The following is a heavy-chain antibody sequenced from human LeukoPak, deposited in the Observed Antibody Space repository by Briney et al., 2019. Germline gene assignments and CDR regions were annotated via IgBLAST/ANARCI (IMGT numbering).Heavy chain of an antibody. CDR1: GGSISSYY. CDR2: IYYSGST. Sequence: PSETLSLTCTVSGGSISSYYWSWIRQPPGKGLEWIGYIYYSGSTNYNPSLKSRVTISVDTSKNQFSLKLSSVTAADTAVYYCAREVATIEGGFDYWGQGTLVTVSS. V-gene: IGHV4-59*12. CDR3: AREVATIEGGFDY. D-gene: IGHD5-12*01. J-gene: IGHJ4*02.